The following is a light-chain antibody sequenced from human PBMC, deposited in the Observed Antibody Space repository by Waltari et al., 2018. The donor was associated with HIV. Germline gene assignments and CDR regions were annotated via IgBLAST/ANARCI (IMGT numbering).Light chain of an antibody. CDR2: KDG. CDR3: QAWDSDTPKV. Sequence: SYELTQPPSVSVSPGQTASIPCSGAKLGDKYACWYQQTPGQSPVLVIYKDGKRPSGIPERFSGFNSGNTATLTISGTQAMDEADYYCQAWDSDTPKVFGGGTKLTVL. V-gene: IGLV3-1*01. J-gene: IGLJ2*01. CDR1: KLGDKY.